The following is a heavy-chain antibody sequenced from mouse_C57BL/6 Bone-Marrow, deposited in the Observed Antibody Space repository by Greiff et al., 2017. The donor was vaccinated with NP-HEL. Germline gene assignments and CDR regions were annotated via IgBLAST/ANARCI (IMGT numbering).Heavy chain of an antibody. V-gene: IGHV1-26*01. D-gene: IGHD1-1*01. Sequence: EVQLQQSGPELVKPGASVKISCKASGYTFTDYYMNWVKQSHGKSLEWIGDINPNNGGTSYNQKFKGKATLTVDKSSSTAYMERRSLTSEASAVYYCASALLRSREYWGQGTTLTVSS. CDR3: ASALLRSREY. J-gene: IGHJ2*01. CDR2: INPNNGGT. CDR1: GYTFTDYY.